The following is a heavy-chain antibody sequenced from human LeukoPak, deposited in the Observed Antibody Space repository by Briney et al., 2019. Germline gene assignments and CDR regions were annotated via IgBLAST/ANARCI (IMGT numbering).Heavy chain of an antibody. CDR1: GFTFSSYA. D-gene: IGHD3-9*01. V-gene: IGHV3-23*01. J-gene: IGHJ4*02. Sequence: GGSLRLSCAASGFTFSSYAMTWVRQAPGKGLEWVSTISGSGRSTYYADSVKGRFTISRDNSKNTLYLQMNSLRAEDTAVYYCARVFSGTYYDILTGYYSPYYFDYWGQGTLVTVSS. CDR2: ISGSGRST. CDR3: ARVFSGTYYDILTGYYSPYYFDY.